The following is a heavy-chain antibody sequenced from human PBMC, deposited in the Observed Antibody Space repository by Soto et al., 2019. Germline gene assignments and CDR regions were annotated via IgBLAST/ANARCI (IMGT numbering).Heavy chain of an antibody. CDR1: GFTFSDYY. CDR3: ARNTYYDFWTGYPNWFDP. J-gene: IGHJ5*02. D-gene: IGHD3-3*01. Sequence: PGGSLRLSCAASGFTFSDYYMTWIRQAPGKGLEWVSYISNTGSIIHYADSVRGRFTISRDNAKNSLFLQMNSLRAEDTAVYYCARNTYYDFWTGYPNWFDPWGQGTLVTVSS. V-gene: IGHV3-11*01. CDR2: ISNTGSII.